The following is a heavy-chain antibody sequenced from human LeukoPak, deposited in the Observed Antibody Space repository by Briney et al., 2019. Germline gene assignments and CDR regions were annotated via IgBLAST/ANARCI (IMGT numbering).Heavy chain of an antibody. CDR3: ARVTVPDLGEWLSHMGDY. CDR2: ISAYNGNT. CDR1: GYTFTSYG. V-gene: IGHV1-18*01. Sequence: ASVKVSCKASGYTFTSYGISWVRQAPGQGLEWMGWISAYNGNTNYTQKLQGRVTMTTDTSTSTAYMELRSLRSDDTAVYYCARVTVPDLGEWLSHMGDYWGQGTLVTVSS. D-gene: IGHD3-3*01. J-gene: IGHJ4*02.